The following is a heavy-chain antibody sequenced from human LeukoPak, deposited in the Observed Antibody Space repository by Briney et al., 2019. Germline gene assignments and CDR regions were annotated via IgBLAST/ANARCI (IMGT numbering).Heavy chain of an antibody. D-gene: IGHD4-17*01. J-gene: IGHJ4*02. CDR1: GYTFARYP. CDR3: ARVGRLDYGDYLAH. V-gene: IGHV7-4-1*02. CDR2: INTNTGSP. Sequence: ASVKVSCKTSGYTFARYPIHWVRQAPGRGLEWMGWINTNTGSPTYARAFAGRFVFSLDTSVTTAYLQISSLRSADTAVYYCARVGRLDYGDYLAHWGPGNRITVSS.